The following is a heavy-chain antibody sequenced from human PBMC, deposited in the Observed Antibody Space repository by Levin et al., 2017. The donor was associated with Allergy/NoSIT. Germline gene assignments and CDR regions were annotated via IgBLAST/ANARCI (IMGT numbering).Heavy chain of an antibody. V-gene: IGHV3-11*01. CDR1: GFTFSDYY. CDR3: ATLSTYYDFWSGYYFDY. Sequence: PGGSLRLSCAASGFTFSDYYMSWIRQAPGKGLEWVSYISSSGSTIYYADSVKGRFTISRDNAKNSLYLQMNSLRAEDTAVYYCATLSTYYDFWSGYYFDYWGQGTLVTVSS. J-gene: IGHJ4*02. D-gene: IGHD3-3*01. CDR2: ISSSGSTI.